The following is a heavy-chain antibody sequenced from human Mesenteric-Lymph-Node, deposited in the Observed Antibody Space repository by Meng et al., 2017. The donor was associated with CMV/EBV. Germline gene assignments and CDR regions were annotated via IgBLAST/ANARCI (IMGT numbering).Heavy chain of an antibody. CDR1: G. D-gene: IGHD2-8*01. CDR2: ISAYNGNT. J-gene: IGHJ4*02. V-gene: IGHV1-18*01. CDR3: ARGIGELYLGYCTNGVCSPVDY. Sequence: GISWVRQAPGQGLEWMGWISAYNGNTNYAQKLQGRVTMTTDTSTSTAYMELRSLRSDDTAVYYCARGIGELYLGYCTNGVCSPVDYWGQGTLVTVSS.